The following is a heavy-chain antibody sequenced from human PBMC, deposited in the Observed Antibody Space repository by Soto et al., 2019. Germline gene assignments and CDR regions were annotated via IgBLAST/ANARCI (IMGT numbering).Heavy chain of an antibody. D-gene: IGHD6-6*01. V-gene: IGHV1-69*13. CDR1: GGTFSSYA. CDR2: IIPIFGTA. Sequence: ASVKVSCKASGGTFSSYAISWVRQAPGQGLEWMGGIIPIFGTANYAQKFQGRVTITADESTSTAYMELSSLRSEDTAVYYCAREEDPYSSSSGRSNWFDPWGQGTLVTVSS. J-gene: IGHJ5*02. CDR3: AREEDPYSSSSGRSNWFDP.